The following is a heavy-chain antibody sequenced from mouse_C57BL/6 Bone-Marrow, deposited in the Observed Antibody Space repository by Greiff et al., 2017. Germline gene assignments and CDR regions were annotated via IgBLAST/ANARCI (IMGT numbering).Heavy chain of an antibody. CDR1: GFSLTSYA. J-gene: IGHJ1*03. D-gene: IGHD1-1*01. CDR3: ARLYYYGSRVDFDV. CDR2: IWTGGGT. V-gene: IGHV2-9-1*01. Sequence: VQLVESGPGLVAPSQSLSITCTVSGFSLTSYAISWVRQPPGKGLEWLGVIWTGGGTNYNSALKSRLSISKDNSKSQVFLKMNSLQTDDTARYYCARLYYYGSRVDFDVWGTGTTVTVSS.